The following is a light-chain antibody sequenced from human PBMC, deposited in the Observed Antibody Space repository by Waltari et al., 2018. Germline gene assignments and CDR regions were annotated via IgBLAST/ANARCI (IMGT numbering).Light chain of an antibody. CDR1: SGSLSTTSY. V-gene: IGLV8-61*01. J-gene: IGLJ3*02. CDR3: ALYMGSGIWV. Sequence: QTVVTQEPSLSVSPGGTVTLTCALSSGSLSTTSYATWYQHPPGQAPRTHGYKANARSAGVPVRFSGSSLGNTAALTITGAQADDESDYYCALYMGSGIWVFGGGTRLTVL. CDR2: KAN.